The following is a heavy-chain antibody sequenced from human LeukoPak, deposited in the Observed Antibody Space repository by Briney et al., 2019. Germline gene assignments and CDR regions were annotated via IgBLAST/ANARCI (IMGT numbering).Heavy chain of an antibody. CDR1: GGTFSSYA. D-gene: IGHD6-19*01. V-gene: IGHV1-69*06. CDR2: IIPIFGTA. J-gene: IGHJ4*02. CDR3: ARVATVAVFDY. Sequence: GASVKVSCKASGGTFSSYAISWVRQAPGQGLEWMGGIIPIFGTANYAQKFQGRVTITADKSTSTAYMELSSLRSEDTAVCYCARVATVAVFDYWGQGTLVTVSS.